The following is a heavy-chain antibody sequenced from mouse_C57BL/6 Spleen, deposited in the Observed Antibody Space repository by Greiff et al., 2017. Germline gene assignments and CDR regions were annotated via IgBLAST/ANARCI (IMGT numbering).Heavy chain of an antibody. Sequence: EVQLMESGGGLVKPGSSVKLSCTASGFTFSDYDMNWVRQAPEKGLEWVANINYDSSSTYYVDTVKGRFTISRDNAKNSLYLQMPSLRSEDTAMYYCARQSRNHAMDYWGRGTAVTVSS. D-gene: IGHD2-1*01. J-gene: IGHJ4*01. CDR1: GFTFSDYD. CDR3: ARQSRNHAMDY. CDR2: INYDSSST. V-gene: IGHV5-16*02.